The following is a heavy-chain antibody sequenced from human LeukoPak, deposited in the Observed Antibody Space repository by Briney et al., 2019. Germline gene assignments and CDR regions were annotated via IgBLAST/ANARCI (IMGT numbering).Heavy chain of an antibody. Sequence: PGGPLRLSCAASGFTFSSYSMNWVRQAPGKGLEWVSSISSSSYIYYADSVKGRFTISRDNAKNSLYLQMNSLRAEDTAVYYCARDPQGTTGTTGGMDVWGKGTTVTVSS. CDR1: GFTFSSYS. CDR2: ISSSSYI. CDR3: ARDPQGTTGTTGGMDV. V-gene: IGHV3-21*01. D-gene: IGHD1-1*01. J-gene: IGHJ6*04.